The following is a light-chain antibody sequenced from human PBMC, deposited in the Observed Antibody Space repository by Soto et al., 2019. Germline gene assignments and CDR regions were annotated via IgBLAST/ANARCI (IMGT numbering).Light chain of an antibody. CDR3: SSKTTRSPYL. J-gene: IGLJ1*01. CDR2: EVS. CDR1: INDIGGHDF. V-gene: IGLV2-14*01. Sequence: QCSLTQPASVSGSRGQSITISCTGTINDIGGHDFVSWYQQHPGKAPKLIIFEVSNRPSGVSNRFSGSKSGDTASLTISGLRAEDEADYYRSSKTTRSPYLFGTGTKVTVL.